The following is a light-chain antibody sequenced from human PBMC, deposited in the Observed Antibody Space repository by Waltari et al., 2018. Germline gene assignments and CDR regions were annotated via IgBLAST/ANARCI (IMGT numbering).Light chain of an antibody. V-gene: IGLV2-14*03. CDR1: GRALGAYDY. Sequence: QSALTKPASVSGSPGQSITISCTGTGRALGAYDYVSWYQQHPDKVTKVIIYDVSLRPSGISDRCAGSKSGNTASLTISGLQAEDEGDYYCSSFTTSDTLVIFGGGTKVTVL. J-gene: IGLJ2*01. CDR2: DVS. CDR3: SSFTTSDTLVI.